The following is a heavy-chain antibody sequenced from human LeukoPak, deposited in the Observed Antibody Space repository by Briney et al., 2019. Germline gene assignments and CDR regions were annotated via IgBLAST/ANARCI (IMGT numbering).Heavy chain of an antibody. CDR3: TTGIDYGGGY. D-gene: IGHD3-16*01. Sequence: GGSLRLSCAVSGFSFTNVWMNWVRQAPGKGLEWVGRIKNKDEGEKTDYAAPVKGRFTISRDDSKATLFLQMNSLKMEDTAIYYCTTGIDYGGGYWGQGTLVSVSS. CDR2: IKNKDEGEKT. J-gene: IGHJ4*02. CDR1: GFSFTNVW. V-gene: IGHV3-15*07.